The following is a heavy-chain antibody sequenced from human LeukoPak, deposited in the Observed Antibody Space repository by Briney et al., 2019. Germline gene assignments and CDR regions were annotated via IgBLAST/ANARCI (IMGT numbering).Heavy chain of an antibody. J-gene: IGHJ4*02. D-gene: IGHD4-23*01. CDR3: ARDRYGGNPIDY. V-gene: IGHV4-34*01. CDR2: INHSGST. Sequence: SETLSLTCAVYGGSFSGYYWSWIRQPPGKGLEWIGEINHSGSTNYNPSLKSRVTISVDTSKNQFSLKLSSVTAADTAMYYCARDRYGGNPIDYWGQGALVTVSS. CDR1: GGSFSGYY.